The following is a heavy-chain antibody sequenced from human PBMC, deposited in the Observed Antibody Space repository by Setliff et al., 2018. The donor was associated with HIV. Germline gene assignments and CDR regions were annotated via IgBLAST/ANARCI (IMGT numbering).Heavy chain of an antibody. CDR2: ISPSGAST. CDR3: ARDLAY. CDR1: GDTFTSYY. J-gene: IGHJ4*02. Sequence: GASVKVSCKASGDTFTSYYMHWVRRAPGQGLEWMGMISPSGASTKYAQRLQGRFTISRDNAQNSLYLQMSSLKVEDTAVYYCARDLAYWGQGTLVTVS. V-gene: IGHV1-46*01.